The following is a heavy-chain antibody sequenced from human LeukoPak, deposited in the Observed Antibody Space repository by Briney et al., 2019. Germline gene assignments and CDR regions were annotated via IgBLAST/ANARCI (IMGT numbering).Heavy chain of an antibody. V-gene: IGHV3-23*01. CDR2: LSGSGIST. Sequence: GGSLRLSCAASGFPFSNYALTWVRQGPGKGLEWVSGLSGSGISTYYADSVKGRFTIPRDNSKNTLYLQMNSLRAEDTAVYYCARGDGYNFLEFDYWGQGTLVTVSS. D-gene: IGHD5-24*01. CDR1: GFPFSNYA. CDR3: ARGDGYNFLEFDY. J-gene: IGHJ4*02.